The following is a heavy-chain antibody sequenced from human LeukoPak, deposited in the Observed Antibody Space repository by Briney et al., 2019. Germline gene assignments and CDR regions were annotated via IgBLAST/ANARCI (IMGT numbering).Heavy chain of an antibody. Sequence: GGSLRLSCAASGFTFSSYAMHWVRQAPGKGLEWVAVISYDGSNKYYADSVKGRFTISRDNSKNTLYLQMNSLRAEDTAVYYCARGGSTVTTNIFDYWGQGTLVTVSS. CDR3: ARGGSTVTTNIFDY. CDR1: GFTFSSYA. V-gene: IGHV3-30-3*01. CDR2: ISYDGSNK. D-gene: IGHD4-17*01. J-gene: IGHJ4*02.